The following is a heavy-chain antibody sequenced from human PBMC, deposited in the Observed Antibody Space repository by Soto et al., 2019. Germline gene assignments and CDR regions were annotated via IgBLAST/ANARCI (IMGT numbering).Heavy chain of an antibody. CDR3: ARGRYCTRTSCYSDQVMDV. D-gene: IGHD2-2*01. CDR1: SASVSNSNW. Sequence: SETLSLTCAVSSASVSNSNWWSWVRQPPGKGLEWIGEIYDSRNTNYNPSLKSRVTMSVDKSQNQFSLKLSSVTAADTAIYYCARGRYCTRTSCYSDQVMDVWGTGITVTVSS. CDR2: IYDSRNT. J-gene: IGHJ6*04. V-gene: IGHV4-4*02.